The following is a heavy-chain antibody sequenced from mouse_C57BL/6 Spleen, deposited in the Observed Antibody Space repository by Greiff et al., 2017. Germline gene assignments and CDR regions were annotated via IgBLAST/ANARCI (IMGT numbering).Heavy chain of an antibody. CDR3: ARRGFYAMDY. J-gene: IGHJ4*01. CDR1: GYTFTDYN. D-gene: IGHD1-1*02. V-gene: IGHV1-18*01. CDR2: ITPNNGGT. Sequence: VQLQQSGPELVKPGASVKIPCKASGYTFTDYNMDWVKQSHGKSLEWIGDITPNNGGTIYNQKFKGKATLTVDKSSSTAYMELRSLTSEDTAVYYCARRGFYAMDYWGQGTSVTVSS.